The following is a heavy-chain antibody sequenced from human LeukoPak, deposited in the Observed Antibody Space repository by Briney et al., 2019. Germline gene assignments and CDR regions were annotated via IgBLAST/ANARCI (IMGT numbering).Heavy chain of an antibody. J-gene: IGHJ4*02. CDR3: ARDHGTGAFDY. Sequence: GGSLRLSCAASGFTFSSYSMNWVRQATGKGLEWVSAIGTAGDTYYPGSVKGRFTISRENAKNSLYLQMNSLRAGDTAVYYCARDHGTGAFDYWGQGTLVTVSS. V-gene: IGHV3-13*01. CDR1: GFTFSSYS. CDR2: IGTAGDT. D-gene: IGHD2-8*02.